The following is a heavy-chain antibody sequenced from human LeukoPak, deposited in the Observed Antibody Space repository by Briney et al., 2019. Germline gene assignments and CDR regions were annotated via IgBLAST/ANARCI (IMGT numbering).Heavy chain of an antibody. J-gene: IGHJ4*02. V-gene: IGHV3-23*01. CDR2: ISGSGGST. D-gene: IGHD4-17*01. CDR3: AKDGDGGDYGYFDY. Sequence: GVSLRLSCAASGFTFSSYAMSWVRQAPGKGLEWVSSISGSGGSTYYADSVKGRFTISRDNSKNTLYLQMDSLRAEDTAVYYCAKDGDGGDYGYFDYWGQGTLVTVSS. CDR1: GFTFSSYA.